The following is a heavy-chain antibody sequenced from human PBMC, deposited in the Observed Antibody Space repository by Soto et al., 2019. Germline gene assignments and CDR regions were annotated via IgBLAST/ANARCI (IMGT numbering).Heavy chain of an antibody. CDR3: ARGGSAYSYGSTKTYYYYYYGMDV. CDR2: INHSGST. D-gene: IGHD5-18*01. V-gene: IGHV4-34*01. J-gene: IGHJ6*02. CDR1: GGSFSGYY. Sequence: SETLSLTCAVYGGSFSGYYWGWIRQPPGKGLEWIGEINHSGSTNYNPSLKSRVTISVDTSKNRFSLKLSSVTAADTAVYYCARGGSAYSYGSTKTYYYYYYGMDVWGQGTTVTVSS.